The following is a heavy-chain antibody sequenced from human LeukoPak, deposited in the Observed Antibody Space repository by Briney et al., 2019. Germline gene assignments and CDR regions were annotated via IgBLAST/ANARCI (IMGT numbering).Heavy chain of an antibody. J-gene: IGHJ3*02. CDR3: ARDRESYTGDAFDI. Sequence: ASVKVSCKVSGYTLTELSMHWVRQAPGKGLEWMGGFDPEDGETIYAQKFQGRVTITADESTSTAYMELSSLRSEDTAVYYCARDRESYTGDAFDIWGQGTMVTVSS. D-gene: IGHD1-14*01. V-gene: IGHV1-24*01. CDR1: GYTLTELS. CDR2: FDPEDGET.